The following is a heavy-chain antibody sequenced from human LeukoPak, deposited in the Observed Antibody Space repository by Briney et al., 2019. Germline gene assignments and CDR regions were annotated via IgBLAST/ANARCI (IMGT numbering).Heavy chain of an antibody. Sequence: PGGSLRLSCAASGFTFDDYGMSWVRQAPGKGLEWVSTISDSGGSTYYADSVKGRFTISRDNSKNTLYLQMNSLRAEDTAVYCCAKKPSSGYYYIDYWGQGTLVTVSS. V-gene: IGHV3-23*01. CDR2: ISDSGGST. D-gene: IGHD3-22*01. CDR3: AKKPSSGYYYIDY. J-gene: IGHJ4*02. CDR1: GFTFDDYG.